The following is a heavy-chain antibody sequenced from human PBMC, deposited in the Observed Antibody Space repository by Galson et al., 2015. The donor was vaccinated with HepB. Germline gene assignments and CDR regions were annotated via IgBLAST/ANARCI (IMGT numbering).Heavy chain of an antibody. Sequence: SVKVSCKASGDTLTRYYMHWVRQAPGQGLEWMGMINPSSGNTNYAQKFQDRVTMTRDTSTSTVYMELSSLRSDDTAVYYCARDLFDYALDYWGQGTLVTVSS. CDR3: ARDLFDYALDY. D-gene: IGHD4-17*01. J-gene: IGHJ4*02. V-gene: IGHV1-46*01. CDR2: INPSSGNT. CDR1: GDTLTRYY.